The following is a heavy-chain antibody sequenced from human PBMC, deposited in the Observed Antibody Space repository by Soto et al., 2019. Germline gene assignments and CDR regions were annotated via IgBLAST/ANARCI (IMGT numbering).Heavy chain of an antibody. D-gene: IGHD6-13*01. V-gene: IGHV4-30-4*01. Sequence: PSETLSLTCTVSGGSISSGNYCWTWIRQPPGKALEWIGNIFSSGSAYFNPSLQSRVTISIDTSKNQFPLSVSSVTAADTAVYYCARGRRYTSSWYFFDYWALGTLVTVSS. CDR2: IFSSGSA. J-gene: IGHJ4*02. CDR3: ARGRRYTSSWYFFDY. CDR1: GGSISSGNYC.